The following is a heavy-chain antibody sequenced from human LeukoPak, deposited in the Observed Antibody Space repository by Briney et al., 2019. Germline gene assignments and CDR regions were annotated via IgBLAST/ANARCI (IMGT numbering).Heavy chain of an antibody. CDR2: ISGIGGST. V-gene: IGHV3-23*01. D-gene: IGHD2-8*01. CDR1: GFTFSSYA. J-gene: IGHJ4*02. CDR3: AKDEGYCTNGVCYRPETNFDY. Sequence: GGSLRLSCAASGFTFSSYAMSWVRQAPGKGLEWVSAISGIGGSTYYADSVKGRFTISRDNSKNTLYLQMNSLRAEDTAVYYCAKDEGYCTNGVCYRPETNFDYWGQGTLVTVSS.